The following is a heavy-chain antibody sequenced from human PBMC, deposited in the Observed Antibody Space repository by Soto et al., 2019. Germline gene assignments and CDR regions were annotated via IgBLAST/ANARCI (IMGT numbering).Heavy chain of an antibody. CDR3: ARGQGLQGPYYFDY. CDR1: GGSISSYY. Sequence: SETLSLTCTVSGGSISSYYWSWIRQPPGKGLEWIGYIYYSGSTNYNPSLKSRVTISTDTSENQFSLKLSSVTAADTAVYYCARGQGLQGPYYFDYWGQGTLVTVSS. V-gene: IGHV4-59*01. CDR2: IYYSGST. J-gene: IGHJ4*02. D-gene: IGHD4-4*01.